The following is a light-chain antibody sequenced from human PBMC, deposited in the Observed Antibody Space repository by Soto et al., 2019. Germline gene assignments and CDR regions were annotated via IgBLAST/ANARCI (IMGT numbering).Light chain of an antibody. Sequence: QSALTQTASVSGSPGQSITISCTGTSSDIGAYGYVSWYQQHPGKAPNLLIYEVFYRPSGISNRFSGSQSRNTASLTISGLQAEDEADYYCTSYTTSDTLVFGTGTKVTVL. CDR2: EVF. CDR1: SSDIGAYGY. V-gene: IGLV2-14*01. CDR3: TSYTTSDTLV. J-gene: IGLJ1*01.